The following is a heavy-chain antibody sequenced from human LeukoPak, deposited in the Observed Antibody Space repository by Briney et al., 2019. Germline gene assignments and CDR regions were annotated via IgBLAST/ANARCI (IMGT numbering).Heavy chain of an antibody. V-gene: IGHV3-23*01. Sequence: QPGGSLRLSCAASGLTFSSYAMSWVRQAPGKGLEWVSAISGSGGSTYYADSAKGRFTISRDNSKNTLYLQMNSLRAEDTAVYYCAKEIYFGYYFDYWGQGTLVTVSS. CDR2: ISGSGGST. CDR3: AKEIYFGYYFDY. CDR1: GLTFSSYA. D-gene: IGHD3-9*01. J-gene: IGHJ4*02.